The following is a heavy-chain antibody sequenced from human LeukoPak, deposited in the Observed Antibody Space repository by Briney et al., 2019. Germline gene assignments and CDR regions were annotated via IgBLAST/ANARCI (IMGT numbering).Heavy chain of an antibody. Sequence: PSETLSLTCTVSGGSISSGGYYWSWIRQHPGKGLEWIGYIYYSGSTYYNPSLKSRVTISVDTSKNQFSLKLSSVTAADTAVYYCARDGPAKERDIVVVPAPYYYMDVWGKGTTVTVSS. J-gene: IGHJ6*03. CDR2: IYYSGST. CDR1: GGSISSGGYY. V-gene: IGHV4-30-4*08. CDR3: ARDGPAKERDIVVVPAPYYYMDV. D-gene: IGHD2-2*01.